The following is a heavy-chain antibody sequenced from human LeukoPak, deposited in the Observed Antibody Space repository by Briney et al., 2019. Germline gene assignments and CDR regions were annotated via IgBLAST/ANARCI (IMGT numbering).Heavy chain of an antibody. CDR1: GYSISSGYY. CDR2: IYHSGST. CDR3: ARESGPYLGYSDYVDY. V-gene: IGHV4-38-2*02. Sequence: SETLSLTCAVSGYSISSGYYWGWIRQPPGKGLEWIGSIYHSGSTYYNPSLKSRVTISVDTSKNQFSLKLSSVTAADTAVYYCARESGPYLGYSDYVDYWGQGTLVTVSS. D-gene: IGHD4-11*01. J-gene: IGHJ4*02.